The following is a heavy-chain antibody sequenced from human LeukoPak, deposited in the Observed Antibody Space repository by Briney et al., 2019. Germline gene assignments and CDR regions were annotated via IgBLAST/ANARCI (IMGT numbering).Heavy chain of an antibody. CDR1: GGSISSYY. Sequence: SETLSLTCTVSGGSISSYYWSWIRQPAGKGLEWIGSIYYSGSTYYNPSLKSRVTISVDTSKNQFSLKLSSVTAADTAVYYCAREWSTYYYDSSGRFDYWGQGTLVTVSS. V-gene: IGHV4-4*07. J-gene: IGHJ4*02. CDR3: AREWSTYYYDSSGRFDY. CDR2: IYYSGST. D-gene: IGHD3-22*01.